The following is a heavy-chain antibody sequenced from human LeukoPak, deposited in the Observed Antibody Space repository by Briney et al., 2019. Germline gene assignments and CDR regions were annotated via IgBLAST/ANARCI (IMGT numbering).Heavy chain of an antibody. CDR3: ARHVSDWNYVLGWFDP. V-gene: IGHV5-51*01. J-gene: IGHJ5*02. CDR2: IYPGDSDT. CDR1: GYSFTSYW. D-gene: IGHD1-7*01. Sequence: GESLKISCKGSGYSFTSYWIGWVRQMPGKGLEWMGTIYPGDSDTRYSPSFQGQVTISADKSISTAYLQWSSLKASDTAMYYCARHVSDWNYVLGWFDPWGQGTLVTVSS.